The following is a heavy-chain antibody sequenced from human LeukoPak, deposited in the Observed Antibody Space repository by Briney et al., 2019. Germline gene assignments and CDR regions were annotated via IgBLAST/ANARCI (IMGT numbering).Heavy chain of an antibody. J-gene: IGHJ4*02. D-gene: IGHD5-24*01. CDR2: IYSGGST. Sequence: PGGSLRLSCAASGFTVSSNYMSWVRQAPGKGLEWVSIIYSGGSTYFADSVKGRFTISRDNSKNTLYLQMNSLRAEDTALYYCARVPLASWLQLDSWGQGTLVTVSS. V-gene: IGHV3-53*01. CDR1: GFTVSSNY. CDR3: ARVPLASWLQLDS.